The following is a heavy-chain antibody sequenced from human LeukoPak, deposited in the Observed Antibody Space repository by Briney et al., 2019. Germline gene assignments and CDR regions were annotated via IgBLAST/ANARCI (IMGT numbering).Heavy chain of an antibody. V-gene: IGHV3-74*01. D-gene: IGHD3-9*01. CDR3: ARDNGSLSV. Sequence: GGSLRLSCAASGFTFSSYWMHWVRQVPGKGLEWVSCIDADDTSTSTSYADSVKGRFTISRDNAKNTLNLQMNSLRAEDTAVYYCARDNGSLSVWGQGTMVSVSS. CDR2: IDADDTSTST. CDR1: GFTFSSYW. J-gene: IGHJ3*01.